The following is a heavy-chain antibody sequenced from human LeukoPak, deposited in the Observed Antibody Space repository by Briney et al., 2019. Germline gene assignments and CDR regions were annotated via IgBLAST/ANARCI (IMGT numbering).Heavy chain of an antibody. J-gene: IGHJ4*02. CDR1: GYTFTSYY. Sequence: ASVKVSCKASGYTFTSYYMHWVRQAPGQGLEWMGIINPSGGSTSYAQKFQGRVTMTRDTSTSTVYMELSRLRSDDTAVYYCASSLTGEEFFDYWGQGTLVTVSS. CDR3: ASSLTGEEFFDY. CDR2: INPSGGST. V-gene: IGHV1-46*01. D-gene: IGHD3-9*01.